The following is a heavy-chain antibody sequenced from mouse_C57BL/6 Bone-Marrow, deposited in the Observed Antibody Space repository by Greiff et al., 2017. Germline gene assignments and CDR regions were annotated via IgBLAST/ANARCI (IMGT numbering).Heavy chain of an antibody. D-gene: IGHD1-1*01. V-gene: IGHV1-59*01. CDR3: ARSSITTVVAPAAY. Sequence: QVQLQQPGAELVRPGTSVKLSCKASGYTFTSYWMHWVKQRPGQGLEWIGVIDPSDSYTNYNQKFKGKATLTVDTSSSTAYMQLSSLPSEDSAVYYCARSSITTVVAPAAYWGQGTLVTVSA. CDR1: GYTFTSYW. CDR2: IDPSDSYT. J-gene: IGHJ3*01.